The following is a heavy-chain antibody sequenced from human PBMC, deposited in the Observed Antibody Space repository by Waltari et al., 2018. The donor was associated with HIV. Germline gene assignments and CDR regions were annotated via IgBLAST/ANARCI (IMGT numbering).Heavy chain of an antibody. CDR1: GYKFTNYA. CDR3: AKLGMKNWFDP. CDR2: INTNTGNP. Sequence: QVQLVQSGSELKKPGASVKISCRASGYKFTNYAMNWVRQAPGKGPEWMGWINTNTGNPTYAQGFTGRFVFSLDTSVSTAYLQINSLKAEDTAVYYCAKLGMKNWFDPWGQGTLVTVSS. D-gene: IGHD3-3*02. V-gene: IGHV7-4-1*02. J-gene: IGHJ5*02.